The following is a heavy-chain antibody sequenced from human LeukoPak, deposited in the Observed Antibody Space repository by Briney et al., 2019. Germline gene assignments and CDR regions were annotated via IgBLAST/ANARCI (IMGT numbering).Heavy chain of an antibody. J-gene: IGHJ5*02. CDR1: GFTFSSYS. CDR2: ISSSSSYI. CDR3: AREVAARRLGSWFDP. Sequence: GGSLRLSCAASGFTFSSYSMNWVRQAPGKGLEWVSSISSSSSYIYYADSVKSRFTISRDNAKNSLYLQMNSLRAEDTAVYYCAREVAARRLGSWFDPWGQGTLVTVSS. D-gene: IGHD6-6*01. V-gene: IGHV3-21*01.